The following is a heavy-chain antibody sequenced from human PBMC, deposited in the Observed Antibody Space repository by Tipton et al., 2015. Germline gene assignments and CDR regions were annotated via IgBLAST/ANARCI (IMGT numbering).Heavy chain of an antibody. J-gene: IGHJ4*02. CDR1: ADSISNYY. CDR3: ARGERNSSAWEMDY. D-gene: IGHD6-19*01. CDR2: IYYSGST. V-gene: IGHV4-59*12. Sequence: TLSLTCTFSADSISNYYWSWIRQPPGKGLEWIGFIYYSGSTNYNPSLKSRVTISADTSKNQFSLTLKSVTAADTAIFYCARGERNSSAWEMDYWGQGTLVTVSS.